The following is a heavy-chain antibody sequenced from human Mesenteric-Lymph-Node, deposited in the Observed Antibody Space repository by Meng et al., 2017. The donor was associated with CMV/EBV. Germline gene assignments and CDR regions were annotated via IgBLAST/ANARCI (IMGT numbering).Heavy chain of an antibody. CDR3: ARGDDSSGYYSFGIDY. Sequence: SGYPFISYGISWVRQAPGQGLEWMGGIIPIFGTANYAQKFQGRVTITTDESTSTAYMELSSLRSEDTAVYYCARGDDSSGYYSFGIDYWGQGTLVTVSS. CDR1: GYPFISYG. CDR2: IIPIFGTA. J-gene: IGHJ4*02. D-gene: IGHD3-22*01. V-gene: IGHV1-69*05.